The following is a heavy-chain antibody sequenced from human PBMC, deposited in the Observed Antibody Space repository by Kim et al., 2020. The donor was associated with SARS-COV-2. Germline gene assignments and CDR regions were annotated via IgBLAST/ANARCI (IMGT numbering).Heavy chain of an antibody. CDR3: ARHSGQLGDGMDV. Sequence: YSPSVQGHVTISADKSISTAYLQWSSLKASDTAMYYCARHSGQLGDGMDVWGQGTTVTVSS. J-gene: IGHJ6*02. D-gene: IGHD6-6*01. V-gene: IGHV5-10-1*01.